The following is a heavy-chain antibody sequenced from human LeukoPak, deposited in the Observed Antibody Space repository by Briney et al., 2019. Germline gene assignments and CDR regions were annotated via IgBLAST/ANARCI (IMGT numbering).Heavy chain of an antibody. CDR2: IYTSGST. CDR1: GGSISSGSYY. Sequence: PSQTLSLTCTVSGGSISSGSYYWSWIRQPAGKGLEWIGRIYTSGSTNYNPSLKSRVTISVDTSKNQFSLKLSSVTAADTAVYYCARDRCSSTSCYLFDYWGQGTLVTVSS. V-gene: IGHV4-61*02. J-gene: IGHJ4*02. D-gene: IGHD2-2*01. CDR3: ARDRCSSTSCYLFDY.